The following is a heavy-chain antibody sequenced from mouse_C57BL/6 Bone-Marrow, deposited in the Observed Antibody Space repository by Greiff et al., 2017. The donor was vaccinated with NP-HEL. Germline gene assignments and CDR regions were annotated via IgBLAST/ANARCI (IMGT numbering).Heavy chain of an antibody. V-gene: IGHV1-64*01. J-gene: IGHJ4*01. CDR2: IHPNSGST. CDR3: ARGDYGSSYAMDY. Sequence: QVQLQQSGAELVKPGASVKLSCKASGYTFTSYWMHWVKQRPGQGLEWIGMIHPNSGSTNYNEKFKSKATLTVDKSSSTAYMQLSSLTSEDSAVYYCARGDYGSSYAMDYWGQGTSVTVSS. D-gene: IGHD1-1*01. CDR1: GYTFTSYW.